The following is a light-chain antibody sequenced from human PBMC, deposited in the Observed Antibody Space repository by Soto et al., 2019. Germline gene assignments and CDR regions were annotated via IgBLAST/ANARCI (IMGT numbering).Light chain of an antibody. J-gene: IGLJ3*02. CDR2: SSD. V-gene: IGLV1-44*01. CDR1: SSNIGRNT. Sequence: QAVLTQPPSAYGTPGQRVTISCSGSSSNIGRNTVKWYRQLPGTAPKLLIGSSDQRPSGVPDRFFGSQSGTSASLAISGLQSEDEADYICAAWDDSLNAWAFGGGTKLTVL. CDR3: AAWDDSLNAWA.